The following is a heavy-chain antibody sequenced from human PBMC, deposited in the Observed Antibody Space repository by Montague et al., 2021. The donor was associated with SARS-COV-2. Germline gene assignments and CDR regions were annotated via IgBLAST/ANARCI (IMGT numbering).Heavy chain of an antibody. CDR1: GFTFSSYA. CDR3: AKGVVVAATLNDWVDV. V-gene: IGHV3-23*01. D-gene: IGHD2-15*01. J-gene: IGHJ6*02. Sequence: SLRLSCAASGFTFSSYAMSWVRQAPGKGLEWVSAISGSFGSTYXXXSXXXRFTISRDNSKNTLYLQMNSLRAEDTAVYYCAKGVVVAATLNDWVDVWGQGTTVTVSS. CDR2: ISGSFGST.